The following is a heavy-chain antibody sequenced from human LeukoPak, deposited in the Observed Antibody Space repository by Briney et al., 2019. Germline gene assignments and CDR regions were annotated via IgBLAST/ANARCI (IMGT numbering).Heavy chain of an antibody. CDR2: INSDGSST. V-gene: IGHV3-74*01. CDR3: AKAAYDILTGSYYYYMDV. D-gene: IGHD3-9*01. J-gene: IGHJ6*03. Sequence: PGGSLRLSCAASGFTFSSYWMHWVRQAPGKGLVWVSRINSDGSSTSHADSVKGRFTISRDNAKNTLYLQMNSLRAEDTAVFYWAKAAYDILTGSYYYYMDVWGKGTTVTVSS. CDR1: GFTFSSYW.